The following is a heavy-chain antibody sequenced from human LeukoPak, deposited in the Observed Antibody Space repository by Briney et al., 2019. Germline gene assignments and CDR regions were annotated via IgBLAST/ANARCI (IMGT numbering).Heavy chain of an antibody. Sequence: GGSLRLSCAASGFTFSSYAMICVRQAPGRGLVWVSAMSGSGGITFYADSVKGRFTISRDNSKNTLYLQMNSLRAEDRAVYYCAKDGPVTATAQGYFDYWGQGILVPVSS. CDR1: GFTFSSYA. J-gene: IGHJ4*02. CDR3: AKDGPVTATAQGYFDY. D-gene: IGHD6-25*01. CDR2: MSGSGGIT. V-gene: IGHV3-23*01.